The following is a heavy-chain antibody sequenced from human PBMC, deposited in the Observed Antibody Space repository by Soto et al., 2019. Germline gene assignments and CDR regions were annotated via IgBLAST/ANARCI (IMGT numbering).Heavy chain of an antibody. CDR1: GGSFSGYY. J-gene: IGHJ5*02. CDR3: ARLDIVVVVAARSWFDP. D-gene: IGHD2-15*01. Sequence: QVQLQQWGAGLLKPSETLSLTCAVYGGSFSGYYWSWIRQPPGKGLEWIGEINHSGSTNYNPSLKSRVTISVDTYKNQFSLKLSSVTAADTAVYYCARLDIVVVVAARSWFDPWGQGTLVTVSS. V-gene: IGHV4-34*01. CDR2: INHSGST.